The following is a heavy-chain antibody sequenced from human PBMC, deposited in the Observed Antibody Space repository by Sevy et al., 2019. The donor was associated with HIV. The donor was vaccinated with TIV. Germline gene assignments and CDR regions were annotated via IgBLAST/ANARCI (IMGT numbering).Heavy chain of an antibody. Sequence: GGSLRLSCAASGFTFSSYGMHWVRQAPGKGLEWVAFIRYDGSNKYYADSVKGRFTISRDNSKSTLYLQMNSLRAEDTAVYYCAKGLPLQWLVHGMDVWGQGTTVTVSS. V-gene: IGHV3-30*02. J-gene: IGHJ6*02. CDR2: IRYDGSNK. CDR3: AKGLPLQWLVHGMDV. CDR1: GFTFSSYG. D-gene: IGHD6-19*01.